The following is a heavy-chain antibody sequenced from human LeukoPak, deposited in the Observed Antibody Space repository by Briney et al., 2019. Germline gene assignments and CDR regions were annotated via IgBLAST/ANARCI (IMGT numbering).Heavy chain of an antibody. CDR1: GGSISSSIYY. J-gene: IGHJ4*02. D-gene: IGHD1-1*01. Sequence: SETLSLTCTVSGGSISSSIYYWGWIRQPPGKGLEWIGSIYYSGSTYYNPSLKSRVTISVDTSKNQFSLKLNSVTAADTAVYYCARLIQLTYFDYWGRGTLVTVSS. V-gene: IGHV4-39*01. CDR2: IYYSGST. CDR3: ARLIQLTYFDY.